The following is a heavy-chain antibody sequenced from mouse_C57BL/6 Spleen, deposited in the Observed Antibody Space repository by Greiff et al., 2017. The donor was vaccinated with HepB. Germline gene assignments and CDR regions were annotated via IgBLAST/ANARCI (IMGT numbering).Heavy chain of an antibody. CDR1: GYAFSSSW. D-gene: IGHD1-1*01. Sequence: VQLQQSGPELVKPGASVKISCKASGYAFSSSWMNWVKQRPGKGLEWIGRIYPGDGDTNYNGKFKGKATLTADKSSSTAYMQLSSLTSEDSAVYFCAAMTTDSGFAYWGQGTLVTVSA. CDR3: AAMTTDSGFAY. J-gene: IGHJ3*01. CDR2: IYPGDGDT. V-gene: IGHV1-82*01.